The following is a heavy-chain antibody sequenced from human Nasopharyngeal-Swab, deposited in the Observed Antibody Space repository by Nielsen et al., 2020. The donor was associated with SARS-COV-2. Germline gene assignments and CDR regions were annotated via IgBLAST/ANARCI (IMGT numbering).Heavy chain of an antibody. V-gene: IGHV1-3*01. D-gene: IGHD6-19*01. J-gene: IGHJ4*02. Sequence: ASLKVSCKASGYTFTSYAMHWVRQAPGQRLEWMGWINAGNGNTKYSQKFQGRVTMTRDTSTSTVYMELSSLRSEDTAVYYCAREEAVAGRIDYWGQGTLVTVSS. CDR3: AREEAVAGRIDY. CDR2: INAGNGNT. CDR1: GYTFTSYA.